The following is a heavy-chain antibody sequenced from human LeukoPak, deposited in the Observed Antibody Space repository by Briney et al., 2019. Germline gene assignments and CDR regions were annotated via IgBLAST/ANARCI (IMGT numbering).Heavy chain of an antibody. J-gene: IGHJ3*02. D-gene: IGHD3-10*01. CDR3: AKDRTGGAFDI. V-gene: IGHV3-23*01. CDR2: ISGSGGST. Sequence: PSETLSLTCTVSGGSISSYYWSWIRQPPGKGLEWVSAISGSGGSTYYADSVKGRFTISRDNSKNTLYLQMNSLRAEDTAVYYCAKDRTGGAFDIWGQGTMVTVSS. CDR1: GGSISSYY.